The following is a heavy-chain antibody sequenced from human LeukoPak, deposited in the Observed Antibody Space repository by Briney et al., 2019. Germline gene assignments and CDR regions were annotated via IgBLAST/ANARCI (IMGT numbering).Heavy chain of an antibody. J-gene: IGHJ3*02. CDR1: GFTFSSYA. D-gene: IGHD6-19*01. CDR3: VRDAVADRFSAFDI. Sequence: GGSLRLSCAASGFTFSSYAMSWVRQAPGKGLEWVANIKPDGSEKNYVDSVKGRFTISRDNAKNSLYLQMNNLRVEDTAVYYCVRDAVADRFSAFDIWGQGTVVTVSS. V-gene: IGHV3-7*01. CDR2: IKPDGSEK.